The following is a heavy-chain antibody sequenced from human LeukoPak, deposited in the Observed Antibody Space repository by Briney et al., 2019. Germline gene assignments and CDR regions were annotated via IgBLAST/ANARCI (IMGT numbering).Heavy chain of an antibody. D-gene: IGHD3-10*01. Sequence: PGGSLRLSCAASGFTVSSNYMSWVRQAPGKGLEWVSVLYSGGDTYFADSVKGRFTISRDNSKNTVFLQMSSLRAEDTAVYYCARYGAGSHNFDVWGQGTVVTVSS. CDR3: ARYGAGSHNFDV. V-gene: IGHV3-66*01. CDR1: GFTVSSNY. CDR2: LYSGGDT. J-gene: IGHJ3*01.